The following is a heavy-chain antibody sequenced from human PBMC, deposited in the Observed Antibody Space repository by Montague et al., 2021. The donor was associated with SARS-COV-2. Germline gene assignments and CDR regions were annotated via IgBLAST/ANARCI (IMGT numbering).Heavy chain of an antibody. V-gene: IGHV4-59*01. CDR3: ARGGGNSADYYNYTMDV. J-gene: IGHJ6*02. D-gene: IGHD4-23*01. CDR1: GCSISRYY. Sequence: SETLSLTCTVSGCSISRYYWTWTRQPPGKALGSIGFIYHNGSTKYNPSLKSRVTISVDTSKNQFSLKLSSLSVADTSVYYCARGGGNSADYYNYTMDVWGQGTTVTVFS. CDR2: IYHNGST.